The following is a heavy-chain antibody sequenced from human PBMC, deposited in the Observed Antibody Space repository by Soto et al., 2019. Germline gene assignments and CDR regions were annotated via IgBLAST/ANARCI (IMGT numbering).Heavy chain of an antibody. V-gene: IGHV3-23*01. CDR2: ISPSGGST. Sequence: GSLRLSCAASGFTFPNYSMGWVRQTPGKGLEWVSVISPSGGSTYYSASVKGRFTISSDNSKNTLYLQMNSLRVEDTAIYYCAKDPNSDYVGGFDMWGQGTMVTVSS. CDR3: AKDPNSDYVGGFDM. J-gene: IGHJ3*02. CDR1: GFTFPNYS. D-gene: IGHD4-4*01.